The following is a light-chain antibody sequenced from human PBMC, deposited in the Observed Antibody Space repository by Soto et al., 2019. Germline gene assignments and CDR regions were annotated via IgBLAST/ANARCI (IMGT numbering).Light chain of an antibody. V-gene: IGKV3-11*01. CDR1: KSISSY. Sequence: EIVLTQSPATLSLSPGERATLSCRASKSISSYLAWYQQKPDQAPRLLIYDASNRSTGIPARFSGSGSGTYFTLNISMLEPEDFAFYYCHQRSTRPFTFGLGTKVDIK. CDR2: DAS. J-gene: IGKJ3*01. CDR3: HQRSTRPFT.